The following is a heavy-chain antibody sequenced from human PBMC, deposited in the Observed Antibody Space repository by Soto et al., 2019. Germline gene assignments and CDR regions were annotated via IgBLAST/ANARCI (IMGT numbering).Heavy chain of an antibody. V-gene: IGHV4-59*08. Sequence: QVQLQESGPGLVKPSETLSLTCAVSGGSISGYYWSWIRQPPGKGLEYIAYVYYTGSANYNPSLESRVTISVDTSKNQFSLNLRSVTAADTAVYYCARISTILGKGWFDPWGQGTLVTVSS. D-gene: IGHD7-27*01. CDR3: ARISTILGKGWFDP. J-gene: IGHJ5*02. CDR1: GGSISGYY. CDR2: VYYTGSA.